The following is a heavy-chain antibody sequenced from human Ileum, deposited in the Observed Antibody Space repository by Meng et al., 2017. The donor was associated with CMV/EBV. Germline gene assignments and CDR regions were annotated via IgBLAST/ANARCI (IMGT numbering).Heavy chain of an antibody. CDR3: ATGGSVRVGGNDAFHI. Sequence: GGSLRLSCAASGFIFSDYNMNWVRQAPGKGPEWVSTISSSGTYIYYADSLRGRFTISRDNAKNSLYLQMNSLRAEDTAVYYCATGGSVRVGGNDAFHIWGQGAMVTVSS. V-gene: IGHV3-21*01. CDR2: ISSSGTYI. D-gene: IGHD2-15*01. J-gene: IGHJ3*02. CDR1: GFIFSDYN.